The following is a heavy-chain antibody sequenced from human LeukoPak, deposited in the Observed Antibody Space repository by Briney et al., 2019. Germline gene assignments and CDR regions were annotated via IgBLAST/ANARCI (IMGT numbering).Heavy chain of an antibody. CDR2: IIPIFGTA. D-gene: IGHD2-2*01. CDR1: GGTFSSYA. J-gene: IGHJ6*03. CDR3: ARAKGDIVVVPAAMDTTYYYYYYMDV. V-gene: IGHV1-69*05. Sequence: ASVKVSCKASGGTFSSYAISWVRQAPGQGLEWMGGIIPIFGTANYAQKFQGRVTITTDESTSTAYMELSSPRSEDTAVYYCARAKGDIVVVPAAMDTTYYYYYYMDVWGKGTTVTVSS.